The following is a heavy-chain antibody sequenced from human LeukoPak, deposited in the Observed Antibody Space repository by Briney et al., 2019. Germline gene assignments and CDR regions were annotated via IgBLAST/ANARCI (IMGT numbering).Heavy chain of an antibody. CDR1: GYTFTSYD. CDR2: INPNSGGT. V-gene: IGHV1-2*02. J-gene: IGHJ4*02. CDR3: ARDRAFVATFETDDY. D-gene: IGHD5-12*01. Sequence: EAAVKVSCKASGYTFTSYDIKGVRQATGQGLEWMGWINPNSGGTNYAQKFQGRVSMTRDTSISTAYMELSRLRSDATAVYYCARDRAFVATFETDDYWGQGTLVTVSS.